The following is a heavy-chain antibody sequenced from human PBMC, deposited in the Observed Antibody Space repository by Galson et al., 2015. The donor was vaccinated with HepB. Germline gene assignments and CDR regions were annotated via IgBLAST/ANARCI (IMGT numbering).Heavy chain of an antibody. CDR1: GFTFSNAW. CDR3: ARLQRKEYYYYGMDV. D-gene: IGHD4-11*01. Sequence: SLRLSCAASGFTFSNAWMSWVRQAPGKGLEWVGRIKSKTDGGTTDYAAPVKGQVTISADKSISTAYLQWSSLKASDTAMYYCARLQRKEYYYYGMDVWGQGTTVTVSS. CDR2: IKSKTDGGTT. J-gene: IGHJ6*02. V-gene: IGHV3-15*01.